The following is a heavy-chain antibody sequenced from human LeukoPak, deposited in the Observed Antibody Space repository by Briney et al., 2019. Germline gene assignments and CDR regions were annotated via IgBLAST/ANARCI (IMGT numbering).Heavy chain of an antibody. V-gene: IGHV4-59*08. Sequence: PSETLSLTCTVSGGSISSYYWSWIRQPPGKGLEWIGYIYYSGSTNYNPSLKSRVTISVDTSNNLFSLKLSSVTAADTAVYYCARTDSSGYYGAYWGQGTLVTVSS. D-gene: IGHD3-22*01. J-gene: IGHJ4*02. CDR3: ARTDSSGYYGAY. CDR2: IYYSGST. CDR1: GGSISSYY.